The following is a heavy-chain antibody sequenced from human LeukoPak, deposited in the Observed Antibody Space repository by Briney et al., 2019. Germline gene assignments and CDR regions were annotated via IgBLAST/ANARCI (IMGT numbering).Heavy chain of an antibody. D-gene: IGHD3-10*01. Sequence: PSETLSLTCTVSGASISSYYWSWLRQPPGKGLEWIGYIYYTGSTNYNPSLKSRVTISVDTSKNQFSLKLSSVTAADTAVYYCARARGFEERLDYWGQGTLVTVSS. CDR3: ARARGFEERLDY. CDR1: GASISSYY. V-gene: IGHV4-59*01. CDR2: IYYTGST. J-gene: IGHJ4*02.